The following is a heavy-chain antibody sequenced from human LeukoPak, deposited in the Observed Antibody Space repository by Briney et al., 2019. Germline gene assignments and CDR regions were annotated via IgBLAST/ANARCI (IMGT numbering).Heavy chain of an antibody. CDR1: GGSISSGGYY. V-gene: IGHV4-31*03. J-gene: IGHJ5*02. Sequence: SQTLSLTCTVSGGSISSGGYYWSWIRQHPGKGLEWIGYIYYSGSTYYNPSLKSRVTISVDTSKNQFSLKLSSVTAADTAVYYCARGQSGITIFGVVLGRRNWFDPWGQGTLVTVSS. CDR2: IYYSGST. CDR3: ARGQSGITIFGVVLGRRNWFDP. D-gene: IGHD3-3*01.